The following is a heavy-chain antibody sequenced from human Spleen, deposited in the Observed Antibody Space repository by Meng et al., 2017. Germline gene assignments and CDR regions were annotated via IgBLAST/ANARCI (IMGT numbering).Heavy chain of an antibody. CDR2: TRDKANSYAA. Sequence: GEPLKISCAASGFTFSDHYMDWLRQAPGKGLEWVGRTRDKANSYAAEYAASVEGRFTISRDESKSSLYRQMNSLQIEDTAVDYCARREFTMVRGGIIQIAEYFQHWGQGTLVTVSS. CDR3: ARREFTMVRGGIIQIAEYFQH. CDR1: GFTFSDHY. J-gene: IGHJ1*01. D-gene: IGHD3-10*01. V-gene: IGHV3-72*01.